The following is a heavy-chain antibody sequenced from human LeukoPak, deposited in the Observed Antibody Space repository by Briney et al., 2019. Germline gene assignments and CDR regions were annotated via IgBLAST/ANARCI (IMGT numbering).Heavy chain of an antibody. D-gene: IGHD6-19*01. Sequence: ASVKVSCKASGDTFTGYYMHWVRQAPGQGLEGMGWINPNSGGTNYAQKFQGRVTMTRDTSISTAYMELSRLRSDDTAVYYCARVLRGYSGGGWYESWFDPWGQGTLVTVSS. J-gene: IGHJ5*02. V-gene: IGHV1-2*02. CDR1: GDTFTGYY. CDR2: INPNSGGT. CDR3: ARVLRGYSGGGWYESWFDP.